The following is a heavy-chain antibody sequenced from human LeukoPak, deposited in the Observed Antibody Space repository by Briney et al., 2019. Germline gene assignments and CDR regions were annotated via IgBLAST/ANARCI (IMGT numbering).Heavy chain of an antibody. CDR3: ARLGGSYYSAFDI. V-gene: IGHV5-51*01. CDR1: GYSFTHYW. D-gene: IGHD1-26*01. CDR2: IYPGDSDT. Sequence: GESLKISCKGSGYSFTHYWIGWVRQMPGKGLEWMGIIYPGDSDTRYSPSFQGQVTISVDKSISTAYLQWSSLKASDSAMYFCARLGGSYYSAFDIWGQGTMVTVSS. J-gene: IGHJ3*02.